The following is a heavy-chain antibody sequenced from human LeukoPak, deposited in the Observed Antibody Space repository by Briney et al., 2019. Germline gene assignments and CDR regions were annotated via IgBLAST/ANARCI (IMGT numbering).Heavy chain of an antibody. CDR1: GGSISSGSYY. D-gene: IGHD3-22*01. Sequence: SQTLSHTCTVSGGSISSGSYYWGWIRQPAGKGLEWIGRIYTSGSTNYNPSLKSRITISVDTSKNQFSLKLSSVTAADTAVYYCARELTTMIGEHFDYWGQGTLVTVSS. CDR2: IYTSGST. J-gene: IGHJ4*02. CDR3: ARELTTMIGEHFDY. V-gene: IGHV4-61*02.